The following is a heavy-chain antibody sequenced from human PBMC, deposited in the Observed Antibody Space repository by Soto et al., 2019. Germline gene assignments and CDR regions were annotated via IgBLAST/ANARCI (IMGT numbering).Heavy chain of an antibody. CDR2: IKHDGSVQ. J-gene: IGHJ4*02. D-gene: IGHD4-4*01. V-gene: IGHV3-7*03. CDR3: ARATYSNAWYRFDL. Sequence: GGSLRLSCEASGFTFSGYWMSWVRQAPGKGLGWVADIKHDGSVQYYVDSVKGRFTISRDNAKELLFLQMNGLRAEDTALYYCARATYSNAWYRFDLWGQGTLVTVSS. CDR1: GFTFSGYW.